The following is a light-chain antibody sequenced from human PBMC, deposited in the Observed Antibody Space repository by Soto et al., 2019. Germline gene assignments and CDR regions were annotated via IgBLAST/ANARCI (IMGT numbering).Light chain of an antibody. CDR3: QQYGSSSWT. Sequence: EIGLTQSPGTLSLSPGERATLSCRASQSVSSSYLAWYQQKPGQAPRLLIYGASSRATGIPDRFSGSGSGTDFTLTISRHKPEDFAVYYCQQYGSSSWTFGQGTKVEI. V-gene: IGKV3-20*01. CDR2: GAS. J-gene: IGKJ1*01. CDR1: QSVSSSY.